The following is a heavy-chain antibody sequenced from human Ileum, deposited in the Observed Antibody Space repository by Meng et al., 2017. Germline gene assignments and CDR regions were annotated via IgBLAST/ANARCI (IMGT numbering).Heavy chain of an antibody. V-gene: IGHV4-4*02. D-gene: IGHD6-13*01. Sequence: QVQLQESGPGLVKPSGTLSLTCAVSGGSISNGKWWSWVRQSPGKGREWIAEINHSGSSNYNPSFQSRVTISVDRPRNQFSLKLSSVTAADTGVYYCARPAGYSSDWYKYFQHWGQGTLVTVSS. CDR2: INHSGSS. CDR1: GGSISNGKW. CDR3: ARPAGYSSDWYKYFQH. J-gene: IGHJ1*01.